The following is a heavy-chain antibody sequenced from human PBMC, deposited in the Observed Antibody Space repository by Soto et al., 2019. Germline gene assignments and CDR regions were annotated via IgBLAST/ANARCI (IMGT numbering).Heavy chain of an antibody. J-gene: IGHJ6*02. V-gene: IGHV1-2*04. Sequence: ASVKVSCKASGYTFTGYYMHWVRQAPGQGLEWMGWINPNSGGTNYAQKFQGWVTMTRDTSISTAYMELSRLRSDDTAVYYCARVIEYYYILTGYRNYYYYYGMDVWGQGTTVTVSS. CDR3: ARVIEYYYILTGYRNYYYYYGMDV. CDR2: INPNSGGT. D-gene: IGHD3-9*01. CDR1: GYTFTGYY.